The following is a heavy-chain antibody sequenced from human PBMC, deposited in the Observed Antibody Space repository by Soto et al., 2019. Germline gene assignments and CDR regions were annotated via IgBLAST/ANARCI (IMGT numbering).Heavy chain of an antibody. V-gene: IGHV3-33*08. CDR2: IWYDGSNK. CDR3: ARDGDIQGGPPPKNYAMDV. J-gene: IGHJ6*02. CDR1: GFTFRNFG. D-gene: IGHD5-12*01. Sequence: ESVGGVVQPGRSLRLSCSASGFTFRNFGFHWVRQAPGKGLEWVALIWYDGSNKYYAESLKGRVSISRDNSKNTLYLEMKSLRFEDTAVYYCARDGDIQGGPPPKNYAMDVWGQGTTVTVSS.